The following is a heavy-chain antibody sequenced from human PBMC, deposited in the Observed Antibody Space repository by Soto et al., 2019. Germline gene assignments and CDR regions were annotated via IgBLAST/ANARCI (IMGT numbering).Heavy chain of an antibody. CDR3: IKESNPGGLDY. V-gene: IGHV3-23*01. CDR1: GFTFSSFF. Sequence: PGGSLKLSCAASGFTFSSFFMSWVRQAPGKGLDWVSGIGSNGGGTYYADSVKGRFTISRENAKNSLYLQMNSLRVEDTALYYCIKESNPGGLDYWGQGTLVTVSS. J-gene: IGHJ4*02. CDR2: IGSNGGGT. D-gene: IGHD1-26*01.